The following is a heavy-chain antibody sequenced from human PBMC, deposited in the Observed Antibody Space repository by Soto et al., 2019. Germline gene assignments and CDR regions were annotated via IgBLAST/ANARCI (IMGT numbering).Heavy chain of an antibody. D-gene: IGHD3-10*01. CDR1: GGSISSYY. CDR3: AGRTPGGSGSYGY. CDR2: IYYSGST. Sequence: QVQLQESGPGLVKPSETLSLTCTVSGGSISSYYWSWIRQPPGKGLEWIGYIYYSGSTNYNPSLKRRVTLSVDTSKNQLSLKLSSVTAAETAVYYGAGRTPGGSGSYGYWGQGTLVTVSS. V-gene: IGHV4-59*08. J-gene: IGHJ4*02.